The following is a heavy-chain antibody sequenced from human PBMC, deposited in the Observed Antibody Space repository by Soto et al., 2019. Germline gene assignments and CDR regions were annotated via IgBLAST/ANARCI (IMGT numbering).Heavy chain of an antibody. CDR2: INPSGGST. CDR3: ARSPYSSGYYYAIDY. CDR1: GGTFSSYA. Sequence: ASVKVSCKASGGTFSSYAISWVRQAPGQGLEWMGLINPSGGSTTYAQKFQGRVTMTRDTSTSTVYMDLSSLRSEDSAVYYCARSPYSSGYYYAIDYCGQGTQVTVSS. V-gene: IGHV1-46*01. D-gene: IGHD3-22*01. J-gene: IGHJ4*02.